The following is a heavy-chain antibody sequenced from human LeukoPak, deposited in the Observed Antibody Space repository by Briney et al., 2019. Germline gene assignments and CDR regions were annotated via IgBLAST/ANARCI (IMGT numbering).Heavy chain of an antibody. CDR3: ARSDRGYCSSTSCYAFDI. J-gene: IGHJ3*02. CDR2: IYYSGST. Sequence: SETLSLTCTVSGGSISSYYWSWIRQPPGKGVEWIGYIYYSGSTNYNPSLKSRVTISVDTSKNQFSLKLSSVTAADTAVYYCARSDRGYCSSTSCYAFDIWGQGTMVTVSS. D-gene: IGHD2-2*01. V-gene: IGHV4-59*01. CDR1: GGSISSYY.